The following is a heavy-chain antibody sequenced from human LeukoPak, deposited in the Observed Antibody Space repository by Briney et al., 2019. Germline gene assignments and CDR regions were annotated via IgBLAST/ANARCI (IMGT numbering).Heavy chain of an antibody. V-gene: IGHV4-38-2*02. CDR2: IYYSGST. CDR1: GYSISSGFY. J-gene: IGHJ4*02. Sequence: PSETLSLTCTVSGYSISSGFYWGWIRQPPGKGLEWIGSIYYSGSTYYNPSLKGRVTISVDTSKNQFSLKLSSVTAADTAVYYCARRGRGIAAAGIRFDYWGQGTLVTVSS. CDR3: ARRGRGIAAAGIRFDY. D-gene: IGHD6-13*01.